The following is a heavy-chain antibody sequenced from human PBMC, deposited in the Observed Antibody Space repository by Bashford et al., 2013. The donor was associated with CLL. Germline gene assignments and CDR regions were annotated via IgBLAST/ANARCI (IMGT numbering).Heavy chain of an antibody. D-gene: IGHD6-13*01. CDR3: ARSSGIHFIAAAEYYFDY. CDR2: INYSGST. V-gene: IGHV4-30-2*02. Sequence: SETLSLTCAVSGGSISSGGYSWSWIRQPPGKALEWIGYINYSGSTYYSPSLESRVTISLDRSKNQFSLKLSSVTAADTAVYYCARSSGIHFIAAAEYYFDYWGQGTLVTVSS. CDR1: GGSISSGGYS. J-gene: IGHJ4*02.